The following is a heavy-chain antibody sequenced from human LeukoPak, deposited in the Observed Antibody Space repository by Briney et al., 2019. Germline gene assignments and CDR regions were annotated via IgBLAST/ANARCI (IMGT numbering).Heavy chain of an antibody. V-gene: IGHV3-23*01. J-gene: IGHJ4*02. CDR3: AKLDYGDY. D-gene: IGHD4-17*01. CDR1: GFSFSNYA. CDR2: ISGSGGST. Sequence: PGGSLRLSCAASGFSFSNYAMNWVRQAPGKGLEWVSAISGSGGSTFYADSMKGRFTISRDNSKNTLYLQMDSLRAEDTAVYSCAKLDYGDYWGQGTLVTVSS.